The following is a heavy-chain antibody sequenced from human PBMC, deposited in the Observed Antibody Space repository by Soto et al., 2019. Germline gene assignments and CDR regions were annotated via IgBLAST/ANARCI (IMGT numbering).Heavy chain of an antibody. CDR3: ASGSGWYSPDY. D-gene: IGHD6-19*01. CDR1: GFTFSSYW. Sequence: EVQLVESGGGLVQPGGSLRLSCAASGFTFSSYWMHWVRQAPGKGLVWVSRIHSDGSSTDYADSVKGRIAISRDNAKNTLYLQMNSLRAEDTAVYYCASGSGWYSPDYWGQGTLVTVSS. J-gene: IGHJ4*02. V-gene: IGHV3-74*01. CDR2: IHSDGSST.